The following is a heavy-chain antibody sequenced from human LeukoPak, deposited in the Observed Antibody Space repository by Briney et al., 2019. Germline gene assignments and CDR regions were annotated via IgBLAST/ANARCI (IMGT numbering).Heavy chain of an antibody. V-gene: IGHV4-4*07. CDR1: GASISGYY. D-gene: IGHD2-2*03. CDR2: IYTTGST. CDR3: ARELLDISDY. J-gene: IGHJ4*02. Sequence: SETLSLTCSVSGASISGYYWTWIRQPAGRGLEWIGRIYTTGSTKYNPSLKSRVTISVDTSKNQFSLKLSSVTAADTAVYYCARELLDISDYWGQGTLVTVSS.